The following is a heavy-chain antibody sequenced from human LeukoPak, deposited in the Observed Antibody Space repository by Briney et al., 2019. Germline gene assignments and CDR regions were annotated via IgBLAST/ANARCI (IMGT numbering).Heavy chain of an antibody. J-gene: IGHJ6*02. CDR2: INHSGRT. V-gene: IGHV4-34*01. D-gene: IGHD2-2*01. CDR3: ARDVVVVPAAIHYGMDV. Sequence: SQTLSLTCAVYGGSFSDYFWGWIRQPPGKGLEWIGEINHSGRTYYNPSLKSRVTISVDTSKNQFSLNLSSVTAADTAVYYCARDVVVVPAAIHYGMDVWGQGTTVTVSS. CDR1: GGSFSDYF.